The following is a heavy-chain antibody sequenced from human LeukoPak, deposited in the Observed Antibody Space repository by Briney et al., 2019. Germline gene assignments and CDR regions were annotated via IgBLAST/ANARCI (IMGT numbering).Heavy chain of an antibody. D-gene: IGHD2-15*01. CDR3: ARGGSWFSIYYYYYMDV. V-gene: IGHV1-18*01. Sequence: ASVKVSFKASGYTFTSYGISWVRQAPGQGVEWMGWISPYNGNTKYAQKLQGRVTMTTETSTSTAYRELRSLRSDDTTVYYCARGGSWFSIYYYYYMDVWGKGTTVTVSS. CDR2: ISPYNGNT. CDR1: GYTFTSYG. J-gene: IGHJ6*03.